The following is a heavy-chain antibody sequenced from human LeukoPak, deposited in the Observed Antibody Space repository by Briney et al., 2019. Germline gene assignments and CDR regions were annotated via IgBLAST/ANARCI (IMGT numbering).Heavy chain of an antibody. CDR3: ARSRGASNSPNWFDP. Sequence: ASVKVSCKASGYTFTGYYMHWVRQALGQGLEWMGWINPNSGGTNYAQKSQGRVTMTRDTSISTAYMELSRLRSDDTAVYYCARSRGASNSPNWFDPWGQGTLVTVSS. CDR2: INPNSGGT. V-gene: IGHV1-2*02. CDR1: GYTFTGYY. J-gene: IGHJ5*02. D-gene: IGHD3-10*01.